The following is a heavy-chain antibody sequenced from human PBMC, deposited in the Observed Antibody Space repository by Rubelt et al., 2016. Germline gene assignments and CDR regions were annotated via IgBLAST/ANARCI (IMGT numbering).Heavy chain of an antibody. CDR1: GGSFSGCY. CDR2: IYYSGST. Sequence: QVQLQQWGAGLLKPSETLSLTCAVYGGSFSGCYWSWIRQPPGKGLEWIGSIYYSGSTYYNPSLMGGGTKSVERARNKFSRRLRCVTAAETAVDYCARQGRMLSNAGDYWGQGTLVTVSS. D-gene: IGHD2-15*01. J-gene: IGHJ4*02. V-gene: IGHV4-34*01. CDR3: ARQGRMLSNAGDY.